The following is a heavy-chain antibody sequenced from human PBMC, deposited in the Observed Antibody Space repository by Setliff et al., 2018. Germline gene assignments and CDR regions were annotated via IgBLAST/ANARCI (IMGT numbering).Heavy chain of an antibody. V-gene: IGHV1-24*01. CDR1: RYTLIELS. J-gene: IGHJ3*02. CDR2: FDPEDGET. Sequence: SVKVSCKVSRYTLIELSMHWVRQAPGKGLEWMGGFDPEDGETIYAQKFQGRVTMTEDTSTDTAYMELSSLRSEDTAVDYCATVPRGRDDAFDIWGQGTMFTVS. CDR3: ATVPRGRDDAFDI.